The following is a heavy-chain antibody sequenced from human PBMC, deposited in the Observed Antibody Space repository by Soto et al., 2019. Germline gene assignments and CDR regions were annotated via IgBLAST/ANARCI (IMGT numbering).Heavy chain of an antibody. J-gene: IGHJ4*02. Sequence: QVQLQESGPGLVKPSQTLSLTCTVTGGSISSGGYYWSWIRQHPGKGLEWIGYISFSGSTYYNPSLKRRVTITLDTSKNPFSLRLISVTAADTAVDYCANGVACWGQGTLVTVSS. CDR2: ISFSGST. V-gene: IGHV4-31*03. D-gene: IGHD3-10*01. CDR1: GGSISSGGYY. CDR3: ANGVAC.